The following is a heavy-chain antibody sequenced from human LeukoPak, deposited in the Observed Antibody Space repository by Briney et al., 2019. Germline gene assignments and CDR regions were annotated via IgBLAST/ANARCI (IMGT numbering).Heavy chain of an antibody. CDR3: AKGYYDYVWGSYRYPLFDY. D-gene: IGHD3-16*02. J-gene: IGHJ4*02. V-gene: IGHV3-23*01. CDR2: ISSSGSTI. CDR1: GFTFSSYA. Sequence: GGSLRLSCAASGFTFSSYAMSWVRQAPGKGLEWVSYISSSGSTIYHADSVKGRFTISRDNSKNTLYLQMNSLRAEDSAVYYCAKGYYDYVWGSYRYPLFDYWGQGTLVTVSS.